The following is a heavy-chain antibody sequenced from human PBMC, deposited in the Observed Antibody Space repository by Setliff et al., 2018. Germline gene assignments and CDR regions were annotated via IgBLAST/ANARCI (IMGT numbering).Heavy chain of an antibody. CDR3: ARTLYDYDILTGPGYYFDY. CDR2: IYYSGST. Sequence: SETLSLTCTVSGGSISSSSYYWGWIRQPPGKGLEWIGSIYYSGSTYYNPSLKSRVTISVDTSKNQFSLKLSSVAAADTAVYYCARTLYDYDILTGPGYYFDYWGQGTLVTVS. D-gene: IGHD3-9*01. CDR1: GGSISSSSYY. J-gene: IGHJ4*02. V-gene: IGHV4-39*07.